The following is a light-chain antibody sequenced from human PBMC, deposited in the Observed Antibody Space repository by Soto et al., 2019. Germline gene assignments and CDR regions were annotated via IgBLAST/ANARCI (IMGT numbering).Light chain of an antibody. CDR1: SSDVGGYNY. Sequence: QSLLTQPASVSGSPGVSITISCTGTSSDVGGYNYVSWYQQHPGKAPKLMIYEVSNRPSGVSNRFSGSKSGNTASLTISGLQAEDEADYYCSSYTSSSTYVFGTGTKVTVL. J-gene: IGLJ1*01. CDR3: SSYTSSSTYV. V-gene: IGLV2-14*01. CDR2: EVS.